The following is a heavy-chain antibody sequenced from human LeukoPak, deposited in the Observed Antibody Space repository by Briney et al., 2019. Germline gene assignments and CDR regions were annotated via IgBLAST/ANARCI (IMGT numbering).Heavy chain of an antibody. J-gene: IGHJ4*02. Sequence: ASVKVSCKASGYTFTSYDINWVRQATGQGLEWMGWMNPNSGNTGYAQKFQGGVTMTRNTSISTAYMELSSLRSEDTSVYHCARGWGIAAAGQTDYWGQGTLVTVSS. V-gene: IGHV1-8*01. CDR3: ARGWGIAAAGQTDY. CDR1: GYTFTSYD. D-gene: IGHD6-13*01. CDR2: MNPNSGNT.